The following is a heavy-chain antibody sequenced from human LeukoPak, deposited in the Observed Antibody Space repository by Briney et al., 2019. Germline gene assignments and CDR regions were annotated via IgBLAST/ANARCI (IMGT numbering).Heavy chain of an antibody. D-gene: IGHD2-15*01. CDR2: ISGSGGST. CDR3: ARELYCSGGSCYGDSGAFDI. CDR1: GFTFSNYA. J-gene: IGHJ3*02. Sequence: QPGGSLRLSCAASGFTFSNYAMNWVRQAPGKGLEWVSAISGSGGSTYYADSVKGRFTISRDNAKNSLYLQMNSLRAEDTALYYCARELYCSGGSCYGDSGAFDIWGQGTMVTVSS. V-gene: IGHV3-23*01.